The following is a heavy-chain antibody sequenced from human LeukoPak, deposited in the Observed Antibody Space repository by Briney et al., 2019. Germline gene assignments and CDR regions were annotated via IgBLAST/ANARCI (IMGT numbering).Heavy chain of an antibody. J-gene: IGHJ4*02. CDR2: TNWDGGRT. CDR3: AKDTRSDY. V-gene: IGHV3-20*04. CDR1: GFTFDDYA. Sequence: GGSLRLSCAASGFTFDDYAMSWVRQTPGKGLEWVSGTNWDGGRTGYADSVKGRFTISRDNSKNTLYLQMNSLRAEDTAVYYCAKDTRSDYWGQGTLVTVSS.